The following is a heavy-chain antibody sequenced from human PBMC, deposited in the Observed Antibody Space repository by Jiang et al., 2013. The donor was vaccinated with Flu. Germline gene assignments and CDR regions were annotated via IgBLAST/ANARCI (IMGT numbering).Heavy chain of an antibody. CDR2: IYPGDSDT. J-gene: IGHJ6*01. D-gene: IGHD4-17*01. CDR1: GYSFTSYW. V-gene: IGHV5-51*03. Sequence: GAEVKKPGESLKISCKGSGYSFTSYWIGWVRQMPGKGLEWMGIIYPGDSDTRYSPSFQGQVTISADKSISTAYLQWSSLKASDTAMYYCASTGTVTTYYYYYGMDVWGPRDHGHRLL. CDR3: ASTGTVTTYYYYYGMDV.